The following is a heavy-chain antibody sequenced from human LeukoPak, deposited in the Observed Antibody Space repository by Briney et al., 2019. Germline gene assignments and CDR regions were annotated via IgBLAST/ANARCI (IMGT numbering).Heavy chain of an antibody. CDR2: IYYSGST. J-gene: IGHJ3*02. CDR3: AREDEGDHSTFDI. V-gene: IGHV4-59*01. D-gene: IGHD1-14*01. CDR1: GGSISSYY. Sequence: PSETLSLTCTVSGGSISSYYWSWIRQPPGKGLEWIGYIYYSGSTNYNPSLKSRVTISVDTSKNQFSLKLSSVTAADTAVYYCAREDEGDHSTFDIWGQGTMVTVSS.